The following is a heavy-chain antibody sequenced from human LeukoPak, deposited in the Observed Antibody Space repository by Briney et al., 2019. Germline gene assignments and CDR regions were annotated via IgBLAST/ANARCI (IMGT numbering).Heavy chain of an antibody. D-gene: IGHD1-1*01. CDR1: GYTFTGYY. Sequence: ASVKVSCKASGYTFTGYYMHWVRQAPGQGLEWTGWINPNSGGTNYAQKFQGRVTMTRDTSISTAYMELSRLRSDDTAVYYCARESRYNWNDNWFDPWGQGTLVTVSS. CDR2: INPNSGGT. J-gene: IGHJ5*02. V-gene: IGHV1-2*02. CDR3: ARESRYNWNDNWFDP.